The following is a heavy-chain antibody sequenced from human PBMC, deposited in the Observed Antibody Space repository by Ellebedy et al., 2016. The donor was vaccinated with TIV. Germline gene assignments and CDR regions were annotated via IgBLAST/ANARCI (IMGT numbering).Heavy chain of an antibody. J-gene: IGHJ2*01. D-gene: IGHD6-19*01. V-gene: IGHV4-4*02. CDR2: ISQSGST. CDR3: AALQWLAPAWYFDL. CDR1: GGSISGSHW. Sequence: SETLSLTCAVSGGSISGSHWWSWVRQSPGKGLEWIGEISQSGSTNYNPSLKTRVTISLDKSKNQFSLRLTYVTAADTAVYYCAALQWLAPAWYFDLWGRGTLVTVSS.